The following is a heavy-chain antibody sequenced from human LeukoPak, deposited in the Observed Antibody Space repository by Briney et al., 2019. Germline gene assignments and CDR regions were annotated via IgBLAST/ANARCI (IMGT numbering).Heavy chain of an antibody. J-gene: IGHJ4*02. Sequence: SVKASCKASGGTFSSYAISWVRQAPGQGLEWMGGIIPIFGTANYAQKFQGRVTITADESTSTAYMELSSLRSEDTAVYYCARGKPYYDSSGYDYWGQGTLVTVSS. CDR1: GGTFSSYA. CDR3: ARGKPYYDSSGYDY. CDR2: IIPIFGTA. V-gene: IGHV1-69*13. D-gene: IGHD3-22*01.